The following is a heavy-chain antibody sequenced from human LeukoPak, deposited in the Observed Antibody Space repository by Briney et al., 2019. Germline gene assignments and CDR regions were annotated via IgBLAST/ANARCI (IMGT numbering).Heavy chain of an antibody. CDR3: ARDVQYCGGDCYPPPYYYYYGMDV. Sequence: ASVKVSCKASGYTFTSYYMHWVRQALGQGLEWMGIINPSGGSTSYAQKFQGRVTMTRDTSTSTVYMELSSLRSEDTAVYYCARDVQYCGGDCYPPPYYYYYGMDVWGQGTTVTVSS. V-gene: IGHV1-46*01. CDR2: INPSGGST. J-gene: IGHJ6*02. CDR1: GYTFTSYY. D-gene: IGHD2-21*02.